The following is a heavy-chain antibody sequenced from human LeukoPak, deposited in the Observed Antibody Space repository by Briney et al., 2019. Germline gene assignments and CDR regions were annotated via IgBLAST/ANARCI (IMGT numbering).Heavy chain of an antibody. Sequence: AGGSLRLSCAASGFTFSSYWMSWVRQAPGKGLEWVANIKQDGSEKYYVDSVKGRFTISRDNAKNSLYLQMNSLRAEDTALYYCAKTRSRNMLTFGGVENWFDPWGQGTLVTVSS. D-gene: IGHD3-16*01. J-gene: IGHJ5*02. V-gene: IGHV3-7*01. CDR3: AKTRSRNMLTFGGVENWFDP. CDR2: IKQDGSEK. CDR1: GFTFSSYW.